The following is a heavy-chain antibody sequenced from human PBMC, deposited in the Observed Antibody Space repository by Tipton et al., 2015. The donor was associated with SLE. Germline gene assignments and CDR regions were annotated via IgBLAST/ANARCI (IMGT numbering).Heavy chain of an antibody. Sequence: LRLSCTVSGGSISSYFWTWIRQPPGKGLEWIGWIYHTGSTDYNPSLKSRVTISVDTSKSQFSLRLSSVTAADTAVYYCARDYYGSGFDAFDIWGQGTMVTVSS. CDR2: IYHTGST. CDR3: ARDYYGSGFDAFDI. V-gene: IGHV4-59*01. J-gene: IGHJ3*02. D-gene: IGHD3-10*01. CDR1: GGSISSYF.